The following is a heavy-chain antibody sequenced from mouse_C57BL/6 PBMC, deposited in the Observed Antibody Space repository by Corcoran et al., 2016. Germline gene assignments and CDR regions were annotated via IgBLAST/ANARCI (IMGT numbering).Heavy chain of an antibody. Sequence: QVQLKQSGAELVRPGASGKLSCKASGYTFTDYYINWVKQRPGQGLEWIARIYPGSGNTYYNEKFKGKATLTAEKSSSTAYMQLSSLTSEDSAVYFCAREITTVGYFDYWGQGTTLTVSS. J-gene: IGHJ2*01. CDR3: AREITTVGYFDY. D-gene: IGHD1-1*01. CDR1: GYTFTDYY. V-gene: IGHV1-76*01. CDR2: IYPGSGNT.